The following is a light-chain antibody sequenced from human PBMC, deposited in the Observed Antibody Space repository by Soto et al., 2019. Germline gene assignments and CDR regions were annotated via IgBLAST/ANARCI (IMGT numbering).Light chain of an antibody. CDR2: LGS. CDR3: MQALQTPPP. V-gene: IGKV2-28*01. J-gene: IGKJ5*01. CDR1: QSILHSNGYNY. Sequence: DIVMTQSPLSLPVTPGEPASISCRSSQSILHSNGYNYLDWYLQKPGQSPQLLIYLGSNRASGVPDRFSGSGSGTDFTLKISRVEAEDVGVYYCMQALQTPPPFGQGTRLEIK.